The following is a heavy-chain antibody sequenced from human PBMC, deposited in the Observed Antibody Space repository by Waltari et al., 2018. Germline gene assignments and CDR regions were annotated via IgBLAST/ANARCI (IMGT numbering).Heavy chain of an antibody. CDR3: ARNWNDFKDAFDI. Sequence: EVQLVESGGGLVKPGGSLRLSCAASGFTFSRYSMKWVRQAPGKGLEWVSSISSSRSYIYYADSVKGLFTISRDNAKNSLYLQMNSLRAEDTAVYYCARNWNDFKDAFDIWGQGTMVTVSS. D-gene: IGHD1-1*01. CDR2: ISSSRSYI. CDR1: GFTFSRYS. J-gene: IGHJ3*02. V-gene: IGHV3-21*01.